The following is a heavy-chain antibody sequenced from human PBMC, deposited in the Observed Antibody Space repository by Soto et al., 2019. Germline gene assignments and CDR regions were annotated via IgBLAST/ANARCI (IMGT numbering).Heavy chain of an antibody. CDR1: GGTFSSYT. J-gene: IGHJ4*02. Sequence: QVQLVQSGAKLKKPGSSLKVSCKASGGTFSSYTITWVRQAPGQGLEWMGGIIPILGIENYAQKFQGRFTITADKSTSTAYMALSSLRSEDTAVYYCARGPWGCSGGSCYSGYFDYWGQGTLVTVSS. CDR3: ARGPWGCSGGSCYSGYFDY. CDR2: IIPILGIE. V-gene: IGHV1-69*02. D-gene: IGHD2-15*01.